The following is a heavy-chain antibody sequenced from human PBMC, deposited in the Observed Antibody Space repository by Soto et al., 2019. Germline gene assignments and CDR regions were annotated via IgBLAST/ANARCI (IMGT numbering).Heavy chain of an antibody. CDR1: GFTFSNAW. CDR2: IKSKVDGETI. CDR3: NTGGYYWDF. V-gene: IGHV3-15*07. D-gene: IGHD3-16*01. Sequence: EVQLVASGGDLVKPGGSLRLSCVGSGFTFSNAWMNWVRQAPGKGLEWVARIKSKVDGETIDYAAPVKGRFTISREDSKATVYLQMNSLKTEDTGVYFCNTGGYYWDFWGQGTLVTVSS. J-gene: IGHJ4*02.